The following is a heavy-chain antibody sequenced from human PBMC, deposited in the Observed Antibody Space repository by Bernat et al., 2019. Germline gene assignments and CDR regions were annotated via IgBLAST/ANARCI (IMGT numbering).Heavy chain of an antibody. Sequence: QVQLVQSGAEVKKPGASVKVSCKASGYIFTTYAIYWVRQASGQRLEYVGWINAGYGNTKYSQKFQGRVTITRDTSARTAYMELNTLTSEHTAVYCCEREGGSETSFGFDFWGRGTMVTVSS. CDR1: GYIFTTYA. CDR2: INAGYGNT. J-gene: IGHJ3*01. D-gene: IGHD1-26*01. CDR3: EREGGSETSFGFDF. V-gene: IGHV1-3*01.